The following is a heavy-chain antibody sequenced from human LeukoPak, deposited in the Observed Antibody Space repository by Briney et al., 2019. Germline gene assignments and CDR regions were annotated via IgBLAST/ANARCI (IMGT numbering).Heavy chain of an antibody. CDR2: IIPIFGTA. Sequence: SVKVSCKASGGTFSSYAISWVRQAPGQGLEWMGGIIPIFGTANYAQKFQGRVTITTDESTSPAYMELSSLRSEDTAVYYCAREAGSYFSYYYMDVWGKGTTVTVSS. V-gene: IGHV1-69*05. CDR3: AREAGSYFSYYYMDV. CDR1: GGTFSSYA. J-gene: IGHJ6*03. D-gene: IGHD1-26*01.